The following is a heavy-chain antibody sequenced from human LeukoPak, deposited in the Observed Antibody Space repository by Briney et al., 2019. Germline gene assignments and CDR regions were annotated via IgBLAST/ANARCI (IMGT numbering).Heavy chain of an antibody. CDR3: AATIVDIVATDNA. J-gene: IGHJ4*02. D-gene: IGHD5-12*01. Sequence: PGGYLRLYCAASGFTFSSYWMSWVRQAPGKGLEWVANIKQDGSEKYYVDSVKGRFTISRDNAKNSLYLQMNSLRAEDTAVYYCAATIVDIVATDNAWGQGTLVTVSS. CDR2: IKQDGSEK. V-gene: IGHV3-7*01. CDR1: GFTFSSYW.